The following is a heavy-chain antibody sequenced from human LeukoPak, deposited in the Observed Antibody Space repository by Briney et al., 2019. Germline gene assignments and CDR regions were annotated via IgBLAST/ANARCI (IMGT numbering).Heavy chain of an antibody. CDR1: GFTFANHA. V-gene: IGHV3-23*01. Sequence: GGSLRLSCSASGFTFANHAMSWVRQTPGKGLEWVSAISGGGDITSSADSVTGRFTISRDNSKDTLFLQMHSLRPGDTAVYYCVREDTPATANYWGQGTLVTISS. CDR2: ISGGGDIT. CDR3: VREDTPATANY. J-gene: IGHJ4*02. D-gene: IGHD2-21*02.